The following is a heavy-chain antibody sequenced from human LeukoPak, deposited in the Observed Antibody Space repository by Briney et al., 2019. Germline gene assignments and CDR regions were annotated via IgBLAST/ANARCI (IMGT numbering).Heavy chain of an antibody. CDR3: ARHSSIAARPLDY. J-gene: IGHJ4*02. CDR2: ISGSGGST. Sequence: PGGSLRLSCAASGFTFSSYAMSWVRQAPGKGLEWLSAISGSGGSTYYADSVKGRFTISRDNSKNTLYLQMNSLRAEDTAVYYCARHSSIAARPLDYWGQGTLVTVSS. D-gene: IGHD6-6*01. V-gene: IGHV3-23*01. CDR1: GFTFSSYA.